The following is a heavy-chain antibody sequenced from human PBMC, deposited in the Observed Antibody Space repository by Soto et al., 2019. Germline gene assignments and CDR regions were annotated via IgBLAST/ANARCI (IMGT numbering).Heavy chain of an antibody. D-gene: IGHD3-10*01. CDR3: AKDGFSGSGKYYFDY. J-gene: IGHJ4*02. CDR1: GLTFSNYA. Sequence: TASGLTFSNYAMNWVRQAPGKGLEWVSVISDSGDSTYYADSVKGRFTISRDKSKNTLYLHMNSLTAEDTAVYYCAKDGFSGSGKYYFDYWGQGTLVTVSS. V-gene: IGHV3-23*01. CDR2: ISDSGDST.